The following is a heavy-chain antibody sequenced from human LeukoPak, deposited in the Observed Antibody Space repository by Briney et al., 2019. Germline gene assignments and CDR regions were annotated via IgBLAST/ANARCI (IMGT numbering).Heavy chain of an antibody. Sequence: ASVKVSCKASGYAFTSYYMHWVRQAPGQGLEWMGIINPSGGSTSYAQKFQGRVTMTRDTSTSTVYMELSSLRSEDTAVYYCARSGAHSSGLEAGHWFDPWGQGTLVTVSS. J-gene: IGHJ5*02. CDR1: GYAFTSYY. D-gene: IGHD3-22*01. CDR3: ARSGAHSSGLEAGHWFDP. V-gene: IGHV1-46*01. CDR2: INPSGGST.